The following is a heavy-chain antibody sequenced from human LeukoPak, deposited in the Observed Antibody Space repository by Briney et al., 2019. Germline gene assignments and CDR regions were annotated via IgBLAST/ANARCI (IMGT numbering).Heavy chain of an antibody. J-gene: IGHJ3*02. V-gene: IGHV4-30-4*01. D-gene: IGHD6-19*01. CDR1: GGSISSGDYY. CDR3: ASAAGWGLPRWLPGAFDI. Sequence: SQTLSLTCTVSGGSISSGDYYWSWIRQPPGKGLEWIRYIYYSGSTYYNPSLKSRVTISVDTSKNQFSLKLSSVTAADTAVYYCASAAGWGLPRWLPGAFDIWGQGTMVTVSS. CDR2: IYYSGST.